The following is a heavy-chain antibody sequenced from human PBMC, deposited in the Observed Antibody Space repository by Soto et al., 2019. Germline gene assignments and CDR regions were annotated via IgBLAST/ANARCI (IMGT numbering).Heavy chain of an antibody. CDR1: GGSFSGYY. CDR2: INHSGST. Sequence: SETLSLTCAVYGGSFSGYYWSWIRQPPGKGLEWIGEINHSGSTNYNPSLKSRVTISVDTSKNQFSLKLSSVTAADTAVYYCAREYSYGYYYYYGMDVWGKGTTVTVSS. D-gene: IGHD5-18*01. J-gene: IGHJ6*04. V-gene: IGHV4-34*01. CDR3: AREYSYGYYYYYGMDV.